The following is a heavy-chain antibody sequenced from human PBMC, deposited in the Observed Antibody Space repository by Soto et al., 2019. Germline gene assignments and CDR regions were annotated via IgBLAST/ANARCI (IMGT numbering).Heavy chain of an antibody. CDR2: ISSSGYII. CDR1: GFTFSDYY. CDR3: ALAGYDSNYYAVTPLSAGHF. J-gene: IGHJ4*02. V-gene: IGHV3-11*01. D-gene: IGHD4-4*01. Sequence: QVQLVVSGGGLVKPGGSLRISCAASGFTFSDYYISWIRQAPGKGLEWVAYISSSGYIIYYADSVKGRFTISRDNAKNSLYLQMNSLRADDTAVYYCALAGYDSNYYAVTPLSAGHFWGQGTLVTVSS.